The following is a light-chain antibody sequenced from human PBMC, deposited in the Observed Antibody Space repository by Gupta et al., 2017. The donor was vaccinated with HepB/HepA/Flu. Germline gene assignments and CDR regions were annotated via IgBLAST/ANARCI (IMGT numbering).Light chain of an antibody. J-gene: IGKJ1*01. V-gene: IGKV3-20*01. Sequence: EIVLTQSPGTLSLSPGERATISCRASQSLSGSLLAWYQQKPGQAPRLLIYGASSRANGIPDRFTGSGSGTDFTLTINRLEPEDFAVYFCHQYGASPRTFGQGTQVEIK. CDR1: QSLSGSL. CDR3: HQYGASPRT. CDR2: GAS.